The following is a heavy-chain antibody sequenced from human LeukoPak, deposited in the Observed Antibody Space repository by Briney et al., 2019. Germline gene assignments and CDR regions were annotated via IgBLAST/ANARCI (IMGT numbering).Heavy chain of an antibody. CDR1: GGSISSGDYY. V-gene: IGHV4-30-4*08. D-gene: IGHD2-2*01. CDR2: IYYSGST. J-gene: IGHJ5*02. CDR3: ARGYWGLDCSSTSCRHHNWFDP. Sequence: PSETLSLTCTVSGGSISSGDYYWSWIRQPPGKGLEWIGYIYYSGSTYYNPSLKSRVTISVDTSKNQFSLKLSSVTAADTAAYYCARGYWGLDCSSTSCRHHNWFDPWGQGTLVTVSS.